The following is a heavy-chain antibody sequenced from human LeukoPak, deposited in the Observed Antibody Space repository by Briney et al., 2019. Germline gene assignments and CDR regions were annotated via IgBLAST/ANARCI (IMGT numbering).Heavy chain of an antibody. J-gene: IGHJ4*02. Sequence: PSQTLSLTCTVSGGSISSGSYYWRWIRQPPGKGLEWIGRIYTSGSTNYNPSLKSRVTISVDTSKNQFSLKLSSVTAADTAVYYCARGVISSWSYYFDYWGQGTLVTVSS. V-gene: IGHV4-61*02. CDR3: ARGVISSWSYYFDY. D-gene: IGHD6-13*01. CDR1: GGSISSGSYY. CDR2: IYTSGST.